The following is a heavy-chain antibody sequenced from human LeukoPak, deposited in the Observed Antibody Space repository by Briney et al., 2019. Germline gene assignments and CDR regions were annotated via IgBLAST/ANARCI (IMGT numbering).Heavy chain of an antibody. V-gene: IGHV3-23*01. D-gene: IGHD1-26*01. CDR2: ISESGGGSYSGGGT. CDR1: GFTFSSYA. Sequence: GGSLRLSCAASGFTFSSYAMTWVRQAPGKGLEWVSTISESGGGSYSGGGTYYGDSVKGRFIISKDGSTNTLFLQMDSLRADDTGIYYCAKGKVNHLGALDYWGQGALVTVSS. CDR3: AKGKVNHLGALDY. J-gene: IGHJ4*02.